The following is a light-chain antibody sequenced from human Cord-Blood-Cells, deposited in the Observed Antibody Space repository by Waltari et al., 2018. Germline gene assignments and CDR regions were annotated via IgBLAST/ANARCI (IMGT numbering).Light chain of an antibody. V-gene: IGKV2-30*01. CDR1: QSLGYSDGNTY. Sequence: DVVMTQSPLSLPVTLGQPASISCRSSQSLGYSDGNTYLNWFQQRPGQSPRRLISKVSNRDSGVPDRFSGSGSGTDFTLKISRVEAEYVGVYYCMQGTHWPPAYTFGQGTKLEIK. J-gene: IGKJ2*01. CDR2: KVS. CDR3: MQGTHWPPAYT.